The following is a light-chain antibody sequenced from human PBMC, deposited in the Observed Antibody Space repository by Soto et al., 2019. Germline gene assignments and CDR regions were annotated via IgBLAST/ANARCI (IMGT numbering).Light chain of an antibody. V-gene: IGLV1-47*01. J-gene: IGLJ3*02. CDR1: SSSIGSNY. CDR2: RDS. CDR3: AAWDDSLRGWV. Sequence: QSVLPQPPSASGTPGQRVTLSCSESSSSIGSNYIYWYQQLPGTAPKLLIYRDSQRPSGVPDRLSGSKSGTSASLAISGLRSEGEAYYYWAAWDDSLRGWVFGGGTKLTVL.